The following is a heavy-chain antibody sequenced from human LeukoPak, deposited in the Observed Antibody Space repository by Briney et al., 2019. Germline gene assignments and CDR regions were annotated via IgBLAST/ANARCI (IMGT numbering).Heavy chain of an antibody. J-gene: IGHJ4*02. V-gene: IGHV1-69*05. Sequence: SVKVSCKASGYTFTSYAMHWVRQAPGQRLEWMGGIIPVFGTANYAQRFQGRVTISTDESTSTAYMELTSLRSEDTAVYYCARGYCSSTSCFLDYWGQGTLVTVSS. CDR1: GYTFTSYA. CDR3: ARGYCSSTSCFLDY. CDR2: IIPVFGTA. D-gene: IGHD2-2*01.